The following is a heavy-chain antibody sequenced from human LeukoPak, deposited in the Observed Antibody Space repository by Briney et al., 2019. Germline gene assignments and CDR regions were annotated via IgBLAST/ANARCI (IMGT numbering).Heavy chain of an antibody. J-gene: IGHJ4*02. CDR3: ARDRRSWFFDY. CDR2: ISAYNGNT. CDR1: GYTFTSYG. Sequence: ASVKVSCKASGYTFTSYGISWVRQAPGQGLEWMGWISAYNGNTNYAQKFQGRVTMTRDTSTSTVYMELSSLRSEDTAVYYCARDRRSWFFDYWGQGTLVTVSS. D-gene: IGHD6-13*01. V-gene: IGHV1-18*01.